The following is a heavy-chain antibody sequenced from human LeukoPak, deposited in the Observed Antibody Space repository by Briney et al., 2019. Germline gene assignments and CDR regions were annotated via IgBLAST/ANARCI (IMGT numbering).Heavy chain of an antibody. J-gene: IGHJ6*03. V-gene: IGHV1-69*13. CDR1: GGTFSSYA. CDR3: ARSPVLRFLEWSPLYMDV. CDR2: IIPIFGTA. D-gene: IGHD3-3*01. Sequence: SVKVSCKASGGTFSSYAISWVRQAPGQGLEWMGGIIPIFGTANYAQKFQGRVTITADESTSTAYMELSSLRSEDTAVYYCARSPVLRFLEWSPLYMDVWGKGTTVTVSS.